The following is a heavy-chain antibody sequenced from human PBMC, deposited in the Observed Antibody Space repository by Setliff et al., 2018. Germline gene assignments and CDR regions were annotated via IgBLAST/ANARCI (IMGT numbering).Heavy chain of an antibody. V-gene: IGHV4-61*05. D-gene: IGHD6-19*01. J-gene: IGHJ6*03. CDR2: IYIGGSA. Sequence: SETLSLTCTVSGGSNSSSSYYWGWIRQPPGKGLEWIGHIYIGGSANYNPSLKSRVTMSIDTSKNQFSLKLNSVTAADMAVYYCAREQWLDPPGYYYMDVWAKGTTVTVSS. CDR1: GGSNSSSSYY. CDR3: AREQWLDPPGYYYMDV.